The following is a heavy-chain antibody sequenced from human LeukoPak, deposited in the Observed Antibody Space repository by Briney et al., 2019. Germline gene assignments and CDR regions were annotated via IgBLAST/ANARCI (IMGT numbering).Heavy chain of an antibody. V-gene: IGHV1-69*13. CDR3: ARENYGDYAPGAFDI. J-gene: IGHJ3*02. CDR1: GGTFSSYA. CDR2: IIPIFGTA. D-gene: IGHD4-17*01. Sequence: SVKVSCKASGGTFSSYAISWVRQAPGQGLEWMGGIIPIFGTANYAQKFQGRVTITADESTSTAYMELSSLRSDDPAVYYCARENYGDYAPGAFDIWGQGTMVTVSS.